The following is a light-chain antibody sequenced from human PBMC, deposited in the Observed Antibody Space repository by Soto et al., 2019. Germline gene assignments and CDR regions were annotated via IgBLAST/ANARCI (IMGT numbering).Light chain of an antibody. CDR3: QQSYKTPRT. Sequence: DIQMTQSPSSLSASVGDRVTITCRASQSIVTSLNWYQQKPGKAPKLLIFAAFSLQSGVPSRFSGSGSGTDFTLTISSLQPEDFATYYCQQSYKTPRTFGQGTKVEIK. CDR1: QSIVTS. CDR2: AAF. V-gene: IGKV1-39*01. J-gene: IGKJ1*01.